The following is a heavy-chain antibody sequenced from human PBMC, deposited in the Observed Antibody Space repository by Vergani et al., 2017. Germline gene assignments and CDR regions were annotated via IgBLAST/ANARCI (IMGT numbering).Heavy chain of an antibody. J-gene: IGHJ4*02. V-gene: IGHV5-51*01. Sequence: VQLVQSGAEVKKPGASVKVSCKASGYTFTGYWIGWVRQMPGKGLEWMGIIYPGDSDTRYSPSFQGQVTISADKSISTAYLQWSSLKASDTAMYYCARQDNWGSVDYWGQGTLVTVSS. D-gene: IGHD7-27*01. CDR2: IYPGDSDT. CDR1: GYTFTGYW. CDR3: ARQDNWGSVDY.